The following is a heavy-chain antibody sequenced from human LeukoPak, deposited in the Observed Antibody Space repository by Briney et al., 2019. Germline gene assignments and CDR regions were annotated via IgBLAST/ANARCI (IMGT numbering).Heavy chain of an antibody. CDR2: INPSGGST. CDR1: GYTFTSYY. J-gene: IGHJ4*02. D-gene: IGHD3-22*01. CDR3: ARVGDSSGYYSYFDY. Sequence: ASVKVSCKASGYTFTSYYIHWVRQAPGQGLEWMGIINPSGGSTSYAQKFQGRVTMTRDTSTSTVYMELSSLRSEDTAVYYCARVGDSSGYYSYFDYWGQGTLVTVSS. V-gene: IGHV1-46*01.